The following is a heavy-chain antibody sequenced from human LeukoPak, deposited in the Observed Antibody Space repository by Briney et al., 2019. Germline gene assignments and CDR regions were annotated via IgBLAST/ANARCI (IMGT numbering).Heavy chain of an antibody. CDR3: ARAGENYYDFYY. J-gene: IGHJ4*02. Sequence: ASVKVSCKASGYTFTSFYMHWVRQAPGQGLEWMGIFDPSGSSTTYAQKFQGRVTMTRDTSTSIVYMELSSLGSEDTAVYYCARAGENYYDFYYWGQGTLVTVSS. V-gene: IGHV1-46*01. D-gene: IGHD1-26*01. CDR2: FDPSGSST. CDR1: GYTFTSFY.